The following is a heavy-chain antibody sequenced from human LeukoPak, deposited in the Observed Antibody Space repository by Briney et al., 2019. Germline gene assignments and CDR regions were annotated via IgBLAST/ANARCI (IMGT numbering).Heavy chain of an antibody. CDR3: ARVLWGTVKFDY. D-gene: IGHD3-16*01. V-gene: IGHV3-21*01. J-gene: IGHJ4*02. CDR2: ISSSSSYI. CDR1: GFTFSSYS. Sequence: MTGGSLRLSCAASGFTFSSYSMNWVRQAPGKGLEWVSSISSSSSYIYYADSVKGRFTISRDNAKNSLYLQMNSLRAEDTAVYYCARVLWGTVKFDYWGQGTLVTVSS.